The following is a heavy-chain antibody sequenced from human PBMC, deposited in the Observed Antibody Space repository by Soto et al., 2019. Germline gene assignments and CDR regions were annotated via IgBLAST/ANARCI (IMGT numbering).Heavy chain of an antibody. J-gene: IGHJ6*02. V-gene: IGHV1-18*04. CDR3: ALQGYIGNCAMDV. CDR1: GYTFKSYD. D-gene: IGHD5-12*01. CDR2: ISGHNGKA. Sequence: QVQLVQSGAEAKEPGAAVTVSCKASGYTFKSYDVMWVRKAPGQGLEWMGWISGHNGKADYAENFQGRAIMTTDTTTATTSMDLRALRSDDTAVYYCALQGYIGNCAMDVWGQGTTVTVSS.